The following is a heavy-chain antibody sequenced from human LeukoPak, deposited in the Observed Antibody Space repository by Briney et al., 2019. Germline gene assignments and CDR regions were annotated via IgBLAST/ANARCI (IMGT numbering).Heavy chain of an antibody. D-gene: IGHD3-10*01. CDR2: IQEEGSQT. V-gene: IGHV3-7*05. CDR3: AKVYSRFPGSS. Sequence: GGSLRLSCAASGFPFSKSWMNWVRQAPGKGLEWVATIQEEGSQTYYVDSVKGRFTIARDNAKKSLYLQMDSLRPEDTALYYCAKVYSRFPGSSWGQGTPVTVSS. CDR1: GFPFSKSW. J-gene: IGHJ5*02.